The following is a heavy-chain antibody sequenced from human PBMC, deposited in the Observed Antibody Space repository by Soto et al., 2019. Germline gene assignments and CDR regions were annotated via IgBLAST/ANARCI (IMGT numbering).Heavy chain of an antibody. V-gene: IGHV3-23*01. CDR3: AKDGYSSIWISRRVGAVDV. Sequence: VQMLESGGGMVQPGWYLRLSCAASGFTFSSYAMSWVLQAPGKGLEWVSAISGSGGSTYYADSAKGRFTVSRDKSGTTLHLQRKRLIAEDTAVYYCAKDGYSSIWISRRVGAVDVWGHGAMVAVS. CDR2: ISGSGGST. CDR1: GFTFSSYA. J-gene: IGHJ3*01. D-gene: IGHD6-13*01.